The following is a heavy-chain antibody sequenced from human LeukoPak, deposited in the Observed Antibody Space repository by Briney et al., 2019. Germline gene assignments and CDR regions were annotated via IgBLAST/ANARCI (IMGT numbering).Heavy chain of an antibody. D-gene: IGHD3-10*01. CDR2: ISGSGDTT. Sequence: QPGGSLRVSCVVSGFTFKTHDMTWVREAPGKGLEWVSTISGSGDTTYYADSVKGRFTISRDNSKNTLFLQMNSLRAQDTAIYYCAKASYYLGYYYCMDVWGQGTTVTVSS. V-gene: IGHV3-23*01. J-gene: IGHJ6*02. CDR3: AKASYYLGYYYCMDV. CDR1: GFTFKTHD.